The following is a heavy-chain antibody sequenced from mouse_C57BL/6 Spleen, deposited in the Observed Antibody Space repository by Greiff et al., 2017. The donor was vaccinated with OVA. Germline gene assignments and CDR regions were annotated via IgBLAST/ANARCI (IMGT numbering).Heavy chain of an antibody. V-gene: IGHV1-52*01. CDR3: ARWGYGSSWFAY. Sequence: QVLLQQPGAELVRPGSSVKLSCKASGYTFTSYWMPWVKQRPIQGLEWIGNIDPSDSETHYNQQFKDKATLTVDKSSSTDYMQLSSLTSEDSAVYYCARWGYGSSWFAYWGQGTLVTVSA. D-gene: IGHD1-1*01. J-gene: IGHJ3*01. CDR1: GYTFTSYW. CDR2: IDPSDSET.